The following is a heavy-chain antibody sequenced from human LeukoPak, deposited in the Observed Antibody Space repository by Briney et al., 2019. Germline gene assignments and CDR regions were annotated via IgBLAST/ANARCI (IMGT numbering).Heavy chain of an antibody. Sequence: SETLSLTCTVSGGSISNYYWSWIRLPPGKGLEWIGHIYYSGATKYNPSLKSRITISVDTSKNQFSLMLSSVTAADTAVYYCARFGITVVRGGKYYFDYWGQGTLVTVSS. CDR1: GGSISNYY. J-gene: IGHJ4*02. CDR3: ARFGITVVRGGKYYFDY. D-gene: IGHD3-10*01. V-gene: IGHV4-59*08. CDR2: IYYSGAT.